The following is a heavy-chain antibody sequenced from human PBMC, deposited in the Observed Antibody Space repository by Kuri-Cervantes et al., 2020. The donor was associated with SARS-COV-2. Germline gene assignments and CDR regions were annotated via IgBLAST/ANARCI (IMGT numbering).Heavy chain of an antibody. Sequence: GSLRLSCIVSGDSMSGSYWTWMRKSPGRGLEWIGYVSDTGSRYNPSLGSRVTISVDTSKNQFSLRLTPVTAADTALYSCAKDKIGDGKPIIYWGRGILVTVSS. CDR2: VSDTGSR. CDR1: GDSMSGSY. V-gene: IGHV4-59*01. CDR3: AKDKIGDGKPIIY. D-gene: IGHD1-14*01. J-gene: IGHJ4*02.